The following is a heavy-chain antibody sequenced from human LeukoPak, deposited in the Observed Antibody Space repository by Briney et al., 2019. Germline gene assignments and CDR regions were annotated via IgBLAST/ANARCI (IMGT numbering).Heavy chain of an antibody. J-gene: IGHJ5*02. CDR3: ARDLSATVTTWGTFDP. CDR1: GYTFTGYY. V-gene: IGHV1-2*02. Sequence: ASVTVSCKASGYTFTGYYMHWVRQAPGQGLEWMGWINPNSGGTNYAQKFQGRVTMTRDTSISTAYMELSRLRSDDTAVYYCARDLSATVTTWGTFDPWGQGTLVTVSS. D-gene: IGHD4-17*01. CDR2: INPNSGGT.